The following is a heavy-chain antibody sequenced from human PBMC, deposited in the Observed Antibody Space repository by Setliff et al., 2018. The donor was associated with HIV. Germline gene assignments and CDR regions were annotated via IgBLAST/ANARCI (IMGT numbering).Heavy chain of an antibody. J-gene: IGHJ4*02. D-gene: IGHD6-19*01. Sequence: SETLSLTCTVSGVSISSYYWSWIRQPPGKGLEYIGYIYSNGSTNYNPSLKSRVTISVDTSNNQFSLKVTSVTAADTAVYYCARDRVAVAWWPDHDYWGQGTLVTVSS. CDR2: IYSNGST. V-gene: IGHV4-59*01. CDR1: GVSISSYY. CDR3: ARDRVAVAWWPDHDY.